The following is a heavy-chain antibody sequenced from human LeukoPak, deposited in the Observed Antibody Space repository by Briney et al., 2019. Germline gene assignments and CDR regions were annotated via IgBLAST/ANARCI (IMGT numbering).Heavy chain of an antibody. V-gene: IGHV3-21*01. CDR1: GFTFSSYS. CDR3: ARDVTAYYYGSAPELGYFDY. D-gene: IGHD3-10*01. CDR2: ISSSSSYI. J-gene: IGHJ4*02. Sequence: GGSLRLSCAASGFTFSSYSMNWVRQAPGKGREWVSSISSSSSYIYYADSVKGRFTISRDNAKNSLYLQMNSLRAEDTAVYYCARDVTAYYYGSAPELGYFDYWGQGTLVTVSS.